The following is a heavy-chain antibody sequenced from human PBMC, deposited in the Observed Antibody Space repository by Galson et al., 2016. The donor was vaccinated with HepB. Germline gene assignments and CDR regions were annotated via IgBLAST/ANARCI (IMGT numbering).Heavy chain of an antibody. Sequence: ETLSLTCTVSGGSISSYYWSWVRQTPGKGLEWIGYMSYRGNINYNPSLKSRITITVDTSKNQFFLTLSSVTAADTAVYYCAKNLYNWSGPHYYGMDVWGQGTTVTVSS. CDR2: MSYRGNI. CDR3: AKNLYNWSGPHYYGMDV. V-gene: IGHV4-59*01. CDR1: GGSISSYY. J-gene: IGHJ6*02. D-gene: IGHD1-1*01.